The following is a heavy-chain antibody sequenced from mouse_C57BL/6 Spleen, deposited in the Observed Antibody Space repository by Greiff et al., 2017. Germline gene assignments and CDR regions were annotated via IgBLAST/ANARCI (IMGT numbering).Heavy chain of an antibody. CDR3: AREGDLGRRWYFDV. J-gene: IGHJ1*03. CDR2: ISDGGSYT. CDR1: GFTFSSYA. V-gene: IGHV5-4*01. D-gene: IGHD4-1*01. Sequence: EVKVEESGGGLVKPGGSLKLSCAASGFTFSSYAMSWVRQTPEKRLEWVATISDGGSYTYYPDNVKGRFTISRDNAKNNLYLQMSHLKSEDTAMYYCAREGDLGRRWYFDVWGTGTTVTVSS.